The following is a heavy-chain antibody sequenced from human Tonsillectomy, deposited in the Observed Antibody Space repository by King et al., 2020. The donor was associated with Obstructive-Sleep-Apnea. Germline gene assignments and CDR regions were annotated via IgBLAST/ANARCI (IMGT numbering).Heavy chain of an antibody. D-gene: IGHD3-22*01. CDR3: ARLVVVNYGMDV. V-gene: IGHV3-11*01. J-gene: IGHJ6*02. CDR2: ISSSGTTI. CDR1: GFTFSDYY. Sequence: VQLVESGGGLVKPGGSLRLSCAASGFTFSDYYMSWIRQAPGKGLEWVSHISSSGTTIYNADSVKGRLTISRDNAKKSLYLQMNNLRAEDTAVYYCARLVVVNYGMDVWCQGTTVTVSS.